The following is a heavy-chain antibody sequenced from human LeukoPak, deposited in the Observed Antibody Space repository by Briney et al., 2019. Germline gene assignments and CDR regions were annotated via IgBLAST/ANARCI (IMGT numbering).Heavy chain of an antibody. Sequence: PSETLSLTCTVSGGSISSYYWSWIRQPPGKGLEWIGYIYYTGSTNYNPSLKSRVIVSVDTSKNQFSLKLSSVTAADTAVYYCARTYRYDFWSGYYHWGQGTPVTVSS. J-gene: IGHJ4*02. CDR2: IYYTGST. CDR3: ARTYRYDFWSGYYH. D-gene: IGHD3-3*01. CDR1: GGSISSYY. V-gene: IGHV4-59*01.